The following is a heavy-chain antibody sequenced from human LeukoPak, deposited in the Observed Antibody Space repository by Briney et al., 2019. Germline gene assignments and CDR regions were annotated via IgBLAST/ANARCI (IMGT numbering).Heavy chain of an antibody. CDR3: ANLYYYDSSGYIDY. J-gene: IGHJ4*02. Sequence: GGSLRLSCAASGFTFSIFGMHWVRQAPGKGLEWVAIIWYDGSNKYYGDSVKGRFTVSRDNSKNTLYLQMNGLRAEDTAVYYCANLYYYDSSGYIDYWGQGTLVTVSS. CDR2: IWYDGSNK. V-gene: IGHV3-33*06. D-gene: IGHD3-22*01. CDR1: GFTFSIFG.